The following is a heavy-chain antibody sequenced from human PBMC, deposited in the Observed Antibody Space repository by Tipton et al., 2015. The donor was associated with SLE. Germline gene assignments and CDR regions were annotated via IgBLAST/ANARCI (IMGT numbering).Heavy chain of an antibody. D-gene: IGHD6-6*01. CDR2: IYHSGST. CDR1: GGSISSSNW. J-gene: IGHJ4*02. V-gene: IGHV4-4*02. CDR3: ARVWRQLANYFDY. Sequence: TLSLTCAVSGGSISSSNWWSWVRQPPGKGLEWIGEIYHSGSTNYNPSLKSRVTISVDKSKNQFSLKLSSVPAADTAVYYCARVWRQLANYFDYWGQGTLVTVSS.